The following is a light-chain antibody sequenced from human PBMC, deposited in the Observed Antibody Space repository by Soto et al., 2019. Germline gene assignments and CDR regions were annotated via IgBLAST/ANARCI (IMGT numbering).Light chain of an antibody. J-gene: IGLJ1*01. CDR2: EVS. CDR1: SSDY. Sequence: ALTQPASVSGSPGQSITISCAAASSDYVSWYQQHAGKAPKLIIYEVSNRPSGVSNRFSGSKSGNTASLTISGLQAEDEADYYCSSYTSSSTYVFGTGTKVTV. CDR3: SSYTSSSTYV. V-gene: IGLV2-14*01.